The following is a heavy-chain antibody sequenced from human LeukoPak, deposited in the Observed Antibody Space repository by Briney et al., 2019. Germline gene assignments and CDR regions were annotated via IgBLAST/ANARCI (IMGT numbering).Heavy chain of an antibody. CDR1: GFTFSSYW. Sequence: GGSLRLSCAGSGFTFSSYWMSWVRQAPGKGLEWVANIKQDGSEKHYVDSVKGRFTISRDNAKNSLFLQMNSLRAEDTAVYYCARDRGDYGGAFDIWGQGTMVTVSA. CDR3: ARDRGDYGGAFDI. J-gene: IGHJ3*02. D-gene: IGHD4-17*01. V-gene: IGHV3-7*01. CDR2: IKQDGSEK.